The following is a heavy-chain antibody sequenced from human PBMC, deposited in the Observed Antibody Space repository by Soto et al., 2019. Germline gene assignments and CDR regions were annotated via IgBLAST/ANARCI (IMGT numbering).Heavy chain of an antibody. CDR2: IIPIFGTA. J-gene: IGHJ6*02. Sequence: QVQLVQSGAAVKKPGSSVKVSCTASGGTFSSYAISWVRQAPGQGLEWMGGIIPIFGTADYAQKFQGRVTITADESTSTAYRELSTLGSEDTAVYDCAGHSGSSPEGRYYYGMDVWGQGTTVPVSS. D-gene: IGHD1-26*01. CDR3: AGHSGSSPEGRYYYGMDV. V-gene: IGHV1-69*12. CDR1: GGTFSSYA.